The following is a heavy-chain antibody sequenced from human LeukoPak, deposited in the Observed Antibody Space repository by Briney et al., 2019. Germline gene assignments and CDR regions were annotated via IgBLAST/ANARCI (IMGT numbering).Heavy chain of an antibody. V-gene: IGHV3-30*01. CDR2: FSHDGSDK. D-gene: IGHD3-9*01. CDR3: AATEVRYYDRLLYSLDY. CDR1: GFTFSSYA. J-gene: IGHJ4*02. Sequence: PGGSLRLSCAASGFTFSSYAMSWVRQAPGKGLEWVALFSHDGSDKEYARSVKGRFTISRDESQNTLYLQMTGLRAVDTAVYYCAATEVRYYDRLLYSLDYWGQGILVTVSS.